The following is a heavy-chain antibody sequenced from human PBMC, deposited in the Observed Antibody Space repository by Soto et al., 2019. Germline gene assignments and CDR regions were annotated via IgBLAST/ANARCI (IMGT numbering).Heavy chain of an antibody. J-gene: IGHJ4*02. Sequence: EVQLVESGGGLVQPGGSLRLSCAASGFTFSSHWMGWVRQAPGKGLEWVANIEQDGSDKYYVDSVKGRFTISRDNAKNSLYLQMNNLRAEDGAVYYWASSAHSRIFDYWGRGTLATVSS. CDR1: GFTFSSHW. D-gene: IGHD6-13*01. V-gene: IGHV3-7*01. CDR3: ASSAHSRIFDY. CDR2: IEQDGSDK.